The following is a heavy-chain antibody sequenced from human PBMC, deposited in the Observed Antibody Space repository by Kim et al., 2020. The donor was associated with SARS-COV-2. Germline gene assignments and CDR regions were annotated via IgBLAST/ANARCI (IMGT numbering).Heavy chain of an antibody. Sequence: RFTISRDNSKNTLYLQMNSLRAEDTAVYYCARDPEGVYYYDSSGYYSFDYWGQGTLVTVSS. D-gene: IGHD3-22*01. J-gene: IGHJ4*02. CDR3: ARDPEGVYYYDSSGYYSFDY. V-gene: IGHV3-30*01.